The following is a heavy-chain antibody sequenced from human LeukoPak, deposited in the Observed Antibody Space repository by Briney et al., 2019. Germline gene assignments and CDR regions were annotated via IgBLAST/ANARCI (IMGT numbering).Heavy chain of an antibody. CDR2: IRYDGSNK. CDR3: AKVANIVGATTGYYYYYMDV. V-gene: IGHV3-30*02. CDR1: GFTFSSYG. Sequence: GGSLRLSCAASGFTFSSYGMHWVRQAPGKGLEWVAFIRYDGSNKYYADSVKGRFTISRDNSKNTLYLQTNSLRAEDTAVYYCAKVANIVGATTGYYYYYMDVWGKGTTVTVSS. D-gene: IGHD1-26*01. J-gene: IGHJ6*03.